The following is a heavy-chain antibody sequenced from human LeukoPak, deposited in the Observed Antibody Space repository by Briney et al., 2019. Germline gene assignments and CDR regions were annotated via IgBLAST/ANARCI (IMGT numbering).Heavy chain of an antibody. CDR3: ARISNDYRGNPFDY. J-gene: IGHJ4*02. D-gene: IGHD4-23*01. V-gene: IGHV3-7*01. CDR1: GFTFSSYA. CDR2: IKQDGSDK. Sequence: GGSLRLSCAASGFTFSSYAMSWVRQAPGKGLEWVGNIKQDGSDKNYMDSVKGRFTISRDNTKNSVYLQMSSLRAEDTAVYYCARISNDYRGNPFDYWGQGTLITVSP.